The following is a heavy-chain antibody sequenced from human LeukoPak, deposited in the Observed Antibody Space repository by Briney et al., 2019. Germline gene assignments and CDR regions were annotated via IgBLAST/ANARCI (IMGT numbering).Heavy chain of an antibody. D-gene: IGHD5-12*01. V-gene: IGHV3-30*03. J-gene: IGHJ4*02. Sequence: GSLRLSCAASGFTFSSYGMHWVRQAPGKGLDWVAVISSDGSKECYADSVKGRFTISRDNFRNTLYLQMNSLRDDDTGVYYCARGGEHIAAMIEGHWGQGTLVIVSS. CDR3: ARGGEHIAAMIEGH. CDR1: GFTFSSYG. CDR2: ISSDGSKE.